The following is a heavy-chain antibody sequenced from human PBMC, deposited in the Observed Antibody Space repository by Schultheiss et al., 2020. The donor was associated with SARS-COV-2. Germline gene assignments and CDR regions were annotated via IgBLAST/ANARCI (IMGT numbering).Heavy chain of an antibody. J-gene: IGHJ4*02. Sequence: SETLSLTCAVYGGSFSGYYWSWIRQSPGKGLEWIGEINHSGSTNYNPSLKSRVTISVDTSKNQFSLKLSSVTAADTAVYYCARGAGAHVYWGQGTLVTVSS. CDR1: GGSFSGYY. D-gene: IGHD4/OR15-4a*01. V-gene: IGHV4-34*01. CDR3: ARGAGAHVY. CDR2: INHSGST.